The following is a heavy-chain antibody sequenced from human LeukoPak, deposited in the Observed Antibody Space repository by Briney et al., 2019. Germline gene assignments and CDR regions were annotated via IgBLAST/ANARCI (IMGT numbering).Heavy chain of an antibody. D-gene: IGHD3-10*01. CDR2: INPNSGGT. Sequence: ASVKVSCKASGYTFTGYYMHWVRQAPGQGLEWMGWINPNSGGTNYAQKFQGRVTMTRDTSISTAYMELSRLRSDDTAVYYCARGKRVVRGVMLRGYYMDVWGKGTTVTISS. CDR3: ARGKRVVRGVMLRGYYMDV. J-gene: IGHJ6*03. CDR1: GYTFTGYY. V-gene: IGHV1-2*02.